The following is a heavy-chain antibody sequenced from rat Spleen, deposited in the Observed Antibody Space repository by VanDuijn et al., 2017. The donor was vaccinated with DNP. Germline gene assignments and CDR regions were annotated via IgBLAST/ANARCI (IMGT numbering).Heavy chain of an antibody. CDR3: TSNPHVRTAAPFDY. V-gene: IGHV5-31*01. CDR2: IRNTGDHT. J-gene: IGHJ2*01. D-gene: IGHD3-8*01. Sequence: EGQLVESGGGPVQPGRSLKLSCVASGFIFRNYWMTWIRQAPGKGLEWVASIRNTGDHTYYSDYVKGRFSLSRDNAKNTLYLQVNSLRSEDTATYYCTSNPHVRTAAPFDYWGQGVMVTVSS. CDR1: GFIFRNYW.